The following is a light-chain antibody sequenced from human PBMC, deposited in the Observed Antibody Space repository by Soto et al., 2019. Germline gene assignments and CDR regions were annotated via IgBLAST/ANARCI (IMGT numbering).Light chain of an antibody. CDR1: QSLLHSNGYKY. CDR2: LGS. Sequence: DIVMTQSPLSLPVTPGGPASISCRSSQSLLHSNGYKYLDWYLQKSVQSPQLLIYLGSNRASGVPDRFSGSGSGTDFTLKISRVEAEGVGVYYCMQALQTPYTFGQGT. CDR3: MQALQTPYT. V-gene: IGKV2-28*01. J-gene: IGKJ2*01.